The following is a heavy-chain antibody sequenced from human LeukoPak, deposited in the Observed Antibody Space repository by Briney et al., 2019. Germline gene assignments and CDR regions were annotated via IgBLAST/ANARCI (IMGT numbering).Heavy chain of an antibody. Sequence: GGSLRLSCAVSGFTFSSSSMNWVRQAPREGLEWVSSISSSSSYIYYADSVKGRFTISRDNAKNSLYLQMDSLRADDTAVYYCATSDDLWSGMDNWGQGTLVTVSS. J-gene: IGHJ4*02. CDR3: ATSDDLWSGMDN. CDR2: ISSSSSYI. CDR1: GFTFSSSS. D-gene: IGHD3-3*01. V-gene: IGHV3-21*01.